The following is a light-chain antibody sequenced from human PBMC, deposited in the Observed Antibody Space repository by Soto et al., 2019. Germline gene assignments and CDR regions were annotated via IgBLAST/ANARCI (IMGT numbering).Light chain of an antibody. CDR2: AAS. CDR1: QAIFIH. J-gene: IGKJ5*01. Sequence: DIQMTQSPSSLSASVGDKVTITCRASQAIFIHLAWYQQKPGKVPKLLIYAASTLQSGVPSRFSGSRSGTDFTLTINSLQPEDVATYYWQKYDSAPINFGQGTRLEIK. CDR3: QKYDSAPIN. V-gene: IGKV1-27*01.